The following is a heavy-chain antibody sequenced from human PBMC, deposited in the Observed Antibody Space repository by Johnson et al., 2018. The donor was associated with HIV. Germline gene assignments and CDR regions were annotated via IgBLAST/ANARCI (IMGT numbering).Heavy chain of an antibody. CDR1: GITFSNAW. V-gene: IGHV3-30-3*01. D-gene: IGHD1-20*01. CDR2: ISYDGSNK. Sequence: QVQLVESGGGLVKPGGSLRLSCAASGITFSNAWMSWVRQAPGKGLEWVAVISYDGSNKYYADSVKGRFTISRDNSKNTLYLQMNSLKTEDTAVYYCAADNWDYAGSAFDIWGRGTMVTVSS. CDR3: AADNWDYAGSAFDI. J-gene: IGHJ3*02.